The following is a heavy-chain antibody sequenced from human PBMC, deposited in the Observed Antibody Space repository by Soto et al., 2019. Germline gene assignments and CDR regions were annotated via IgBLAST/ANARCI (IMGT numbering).Heavy chain of an antibody. CDR2: FDPEDGET. CDR3: ARDLPEVAARRLAGYGVHYGMDV. J-gene: IGHJ6*02. Sequence: GASVKVSCKVSGYTLTELSMHWVRQAPGKGLEWMGGFDPEDGETNYAQKFQGRVTITADESTSTAYMELSSLRSEDTAVYYCARDLPEVAARRLAGYGVHYGMDVWGQGTTVTVSS. CDR1: GYTLTELS. D-gene: IGHD6-6*01. V-gene: IGHV1-24*01.